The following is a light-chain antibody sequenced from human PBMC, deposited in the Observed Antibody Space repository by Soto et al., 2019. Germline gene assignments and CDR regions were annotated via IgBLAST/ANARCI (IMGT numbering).Light chain of an antibody. Sequence: QSALTQPASVSGSLGQSITISCTGTSSDVGGYNYVSWYQQHPGKDPKVVIFEVTKRPSGVSSRFPGSKFGNTASLTVSGLQAEDEGDYYCSSYTSSSTVLFGGGTKVTVL. CDR3: SSYTSSSTVL. CDR2: EVT. J-gene: IGLJ2*01. V-gene: IGLV2-14*01. CDR1: SSDVGGYNY.